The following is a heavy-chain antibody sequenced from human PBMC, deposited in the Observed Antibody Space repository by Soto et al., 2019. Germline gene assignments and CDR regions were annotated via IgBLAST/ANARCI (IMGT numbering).Heavy chain of an antibody. V-gene: IGHV5-51*01. CDR2: FNPDDSET. CDR3: ARAAYCSGTNCYKGAGIDAFHI. CDR1: GYSFTSFW. D-gene: IGHD2-2*02. J-gene: IGHJ3*02. Sequence: PGESLKISCQGSGYSFTSFWIGWVRQMPGEGLEWMGVFNPDDSETTYSPSFQGQVTFSGDKYINTAYLQWSSLKASDTAMYYCARAAYCSGTNCYKGAGIDAFHIWGQGTMVTVSS.